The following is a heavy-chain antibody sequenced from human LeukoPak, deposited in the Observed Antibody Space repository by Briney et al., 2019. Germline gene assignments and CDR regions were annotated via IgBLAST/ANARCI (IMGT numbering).Heavy chain of an antibody. D-gene: IGHD6-13*01. CDR3: ARSVSSSWIYYFDY. Sequence: GGSLRLSCAASGFTVSSNYMSWVRQAPGKGLEWVSVIYSGGSTYYADTVKGRFTISRDNSKNTLYLQMNSLRAEDTAVYYCARSVSSSWIYYFDYWGQGTLVTVSS. CDR2: IYSGGST. CDR1: GFTVSSNY. J-gene: IGHJ4*02. V-gene: IGHV3-53*01.